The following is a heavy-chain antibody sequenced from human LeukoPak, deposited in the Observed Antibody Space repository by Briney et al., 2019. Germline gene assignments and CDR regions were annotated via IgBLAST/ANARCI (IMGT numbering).Heavy chain of an antibody. J-gene: IGHJ4*02. CDR3: AREGDEWLFPDY. CDR2: IYSGGST. Sequence: GGSLRLSCAASGFTVSSNYMSWVRQAPGKGLEWVSVIYSGGSTYYADSVKGRFIISRDNSKNTLHLQMNSLRAEDTAVYYCAREGDEWLFPDYWGQGTLVTVSS. CDR1: GFTVSSNY. D-gene: IGHD3-3*01. V-gene: IGHV3-53*01.